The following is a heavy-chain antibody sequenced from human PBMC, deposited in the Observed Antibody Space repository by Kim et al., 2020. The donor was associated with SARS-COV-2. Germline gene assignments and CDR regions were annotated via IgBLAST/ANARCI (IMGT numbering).Heavy chain of an antibody. D-gene: IGHD3-10*01. CDR1: GYSISSGYY. CDR2: IYHSGST. J-gene: IGHJ4*02. V-gene: IGHV4-38-2*02. CDR3: ARVVEYMVRGYYFDY. Sequence: SETLSLTCTVSGYSISSGYYWGWIRQPPGKGLEWIGSIYHSGSTYYNPSLKSRVTISVDTSKNQFSLKLSSVTAADTAVYYCARVVEYMVRGYYFDYWGQGTLVTVSS.